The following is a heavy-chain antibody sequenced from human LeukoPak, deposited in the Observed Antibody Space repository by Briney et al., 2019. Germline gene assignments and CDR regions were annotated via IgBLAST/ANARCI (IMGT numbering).Heavy chain of an antibody. CDR3: AGGYCGGDCYVYYYYYGMDV. Sequence: GGSLRLSCAASGFTFSSYDMHWVRQATGKGLEWVSAIGVAANTFYSGSVKGRFTISRENAKNSLYLLMSSLRAEDTAVYYCAGGYCGGDCYVYYYYYGMDVWGQGTTVTVSS. D-gene: IGHD2-21*02. J-gene: IGHJ6*02. CDR2: IGVAANT. V-gene: IGHV3-13*01. CDR1: GFTFSSYD.